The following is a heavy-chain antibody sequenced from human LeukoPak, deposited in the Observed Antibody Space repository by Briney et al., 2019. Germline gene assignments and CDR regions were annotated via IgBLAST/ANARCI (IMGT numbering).Heavy chain of an antibody. Sequence: ASVKVSCKVSGDTLSELSMHWLRQAPRKGLEWMGVFGPEDGETHYAEKFQGRVTITDDTSTYTVYMELTSLTSEDTAVYYCATAGDFKEISGHDYWGQGTMVTVTS. V-gene: IGHV1-24*01. J-gene: IGHJ4*02. CDR1: GDTLSELS. D-gene: IGHD2-15*01. CDR3: ATAGDFKEISGHDY. CDR2: FGPEDGET.